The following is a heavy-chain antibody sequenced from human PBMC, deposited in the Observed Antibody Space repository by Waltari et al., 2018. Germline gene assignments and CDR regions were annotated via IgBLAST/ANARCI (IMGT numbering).Heavy chain of an antibody. Sequence: QVQLQESGPGLVKPSETLSLTCTVSGGSISSYYWSWIRQPPGKGLEWIGYIYYSGSTNSNPSLKSRVTISVDTSKNQFSLKLSSVTAADTAVYYCARHGVVRGVISYYYYYMDVWGKGTTVTISS. CDR3: ARHGVVRGVISYYYYYMDV. D-gene: IGHD3-10*01. CDR2: IYYSGST. J-gene: IGHJ6*03. CDR1: GGSISSYY. V-gene: IGHV4-59*08.